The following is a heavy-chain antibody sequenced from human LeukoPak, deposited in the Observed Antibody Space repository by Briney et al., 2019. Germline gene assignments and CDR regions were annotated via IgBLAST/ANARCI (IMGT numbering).Heavy chain of an antibody. Sequence: GGSLRLSCAASGVTVSTTYMSWVRQAPGKGLEWVSVIYSGGTTYYADSVKGRFTISRDNSKNTLYLQMNSLRAEDTAVYYCARDLPLSYWGLGTLVTVSS. CDR2: IYSGGTT. V-gene: IGHV3-53*01. CDR3: ARDLPLSY. CDR1: GVTVSTTY. J-gene: IGHJ4*02.